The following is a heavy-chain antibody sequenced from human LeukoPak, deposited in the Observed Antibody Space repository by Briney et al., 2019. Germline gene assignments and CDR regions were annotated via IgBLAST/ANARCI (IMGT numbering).Heavy chain of an antibody. V-gene: IGHV3-30*18. D-gene: IGHD3-22*01. CDR2: ISYDRSNK. Sequence: PGGSLRLSCAASGFTFSTYGMHWVRQAPGKGLEWVAVISYDRSNKYCADSVKGRFTISRDNSKNTLYLQMNSLRAEDTAVYYCAKGHYDSSGYWLDYWGQGTLVTVSS. J-gene: IGHJ4*02. CDR1: GFTFSTYG. CDR3: AKGHYDSSGYWLDY.